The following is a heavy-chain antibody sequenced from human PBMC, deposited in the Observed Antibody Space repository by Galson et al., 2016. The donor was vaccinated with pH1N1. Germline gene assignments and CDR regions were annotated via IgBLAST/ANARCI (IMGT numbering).Heavy chain of an antibody. Sequence: ETLSLTCTVSGGSISSSGYYWGWIRQSPGKGLEWIGSIYYGGSTYYNPPLKSRVTISVDTSKNQFSLKLSSVTAADTAVYYCARQIRGDPDWYFDLWGRGTLVTVSS. J-gene: IGHJ2*01. CDR1: GGSISSSGYY. CDR3: ARQIRGDPDWYFDL. CDR2: IYYGGST. V-gene: IGHV4-39*01. D-gene: IGHD4-17*01.